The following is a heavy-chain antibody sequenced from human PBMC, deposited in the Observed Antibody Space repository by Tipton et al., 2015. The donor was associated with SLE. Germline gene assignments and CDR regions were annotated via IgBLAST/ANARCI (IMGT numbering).Heavy chain of an antibody. Sequence: LRLSCSVSGDSITSYYWSWFRQSTGRGLEWIGRAYSSGSANYNPALISRVSMSVDISKNQFFLTLRSVTAADTAVYFCARGDVDWGQGTLVTVSS. J-gene: IGHJ4*02. CDR3: ARGDVD. V-gene: IGHV4-4*07. CDR2: AYSSGSA. CDR1: GDSITSYY. D-gene: IGHD5-24*01.